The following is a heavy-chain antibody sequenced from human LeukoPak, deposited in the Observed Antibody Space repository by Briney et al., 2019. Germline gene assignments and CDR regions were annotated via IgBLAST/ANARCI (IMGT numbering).Heavy chain of an antibody. V-gene: IGHV4-34*01. CDR1: GVSFSGYY. CDR2: INHSAST. CDR3: ARGLNYYDNSDHYYLDY. J-gene: IGHJ4*02. D-gene: IGHD3-22*01. Sequence: SETLSLTCAVYGVSFSGYYWIWLRQPPGHGLEWIGEINHSASTNYNPSLKSRVTISVDTSRNQFSLKLSSVTAADTAVYYCARGLNYYDNSDHYYLDYWGQGTLVTVSS.